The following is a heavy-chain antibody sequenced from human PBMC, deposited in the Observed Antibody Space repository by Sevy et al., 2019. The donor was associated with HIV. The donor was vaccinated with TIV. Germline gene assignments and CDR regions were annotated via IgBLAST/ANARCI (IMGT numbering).Heavy chain of an antibody. CDR3: ARDYFGSGTYYKHHYGMDV. D-gene: IGHD3-10*01. Sequence: SETLSLTCTDSDGSISTGDYYWSWIRQSPGKGLEWIGYIYHSVSTDCNPSLKSRVTISLDTSKNQFSLKLTSVTAADTAVYYCARDYFGSGTYYKHHYGMDVWGRRTTVTVSS. CDR1: DGSISTGDYY. CDR2: IYHSVST. J-gene: IGHJ6*02. V-gene: IGHV4-30-4*01.